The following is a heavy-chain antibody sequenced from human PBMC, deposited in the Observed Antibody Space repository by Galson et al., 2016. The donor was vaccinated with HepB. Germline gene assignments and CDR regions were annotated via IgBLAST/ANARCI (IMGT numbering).Heavy chain of an antibody. V-gene: IGHV1-18*01. CDR2: ISTYNGNT. J-gene: IGHJ4*02. CDR1: GYNFRSYG. CDR3: ARDRQWLRESSHY. D-gene: IGHD3-10*01. Sequence: SVKVSCKASGYNFRSYGIDWVRQAPGQGLEWLGWISTYNGNTNYERKFQDRVTLTTDTSTNTVYMELRRLTADDTAVYYCARDRQWLRESSHYWGQGTLVTVSS.